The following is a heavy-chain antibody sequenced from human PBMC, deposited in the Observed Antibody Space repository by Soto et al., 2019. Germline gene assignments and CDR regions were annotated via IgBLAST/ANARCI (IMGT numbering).Heavy chain of an antibody. J-gene: IGHJ3*02. V-gene: IGHV4-59*12. CDR2: IYYRGST. CDR3: ARVLTIFGPADAFDI. D-gene: IGHD3-3*01. Sequence: SXTLSLASTVSGGSISSSYCSWIRQPPGKGLEWIGYIYYRGSTNYNPSLKSRVTISVDTSKNQFSLKLSSVTAADTAVYYCARVLTIFGPADAFDIWGQGTMVTVSS. CDR1: GGSISSSY.